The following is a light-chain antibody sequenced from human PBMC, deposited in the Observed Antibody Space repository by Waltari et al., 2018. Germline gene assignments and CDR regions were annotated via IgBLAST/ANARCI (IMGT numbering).Light chain of an antibody. CDR3: QQSYSTPYT. CDR2: AAS. Sequence: DIQMTQSPSSLSASVGDRVTITCRASQSISSDLNWYQQKPGKAPKLLSYAASRLQSGVPSRFSGSGSGTDFTLTISSLQPEDFATYYCQQSYSTPYTFGQGTKLEIK. V-gene: IGKV1-39*01. J-gene: IGKJ2*01. CDR1: QSISSD.